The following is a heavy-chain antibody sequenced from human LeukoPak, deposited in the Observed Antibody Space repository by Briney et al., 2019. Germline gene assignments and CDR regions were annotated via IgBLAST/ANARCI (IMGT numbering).Heavy chain of an antibody. Sequence: ASVKVSCKASGYTFTSYYMHWVRQAPGQGLEWMGIINPSGGNTSYAQKFQGRVTMTRDKSTRTVYMELSSLRSEDTAVYYCARDASAYGSGEFFDYWGQGTLVTVSS. CDR3: ARDASAYGSGEFFDY. V-gene: IGHV1-46*01. D-gene: IGHD3-10*01. CDR2: INPSGGNT. J-gene: IGHJ4*02. CDR1: GYTFTSYY.